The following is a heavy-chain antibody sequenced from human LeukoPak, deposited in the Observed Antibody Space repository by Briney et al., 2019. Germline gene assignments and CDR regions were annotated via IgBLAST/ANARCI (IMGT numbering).Heavy chain of an antibody. D-gene: IGHD6-19*01. V-gene: IGHV3-11*01. CDR3: ARDRWAVAGNYYYYGMDV. J-gene: IGHJ6*02. Sequence: SGGSLRLSCAASGFTFSDYYMSWIRQAPGKGLGWVSYISSSGSTIYYADSVKGRFTISRDNAKNSLYLQMNSLRAEDTAVYYCARDRWAVAGNYYYYGMDVWGQGTTVTVSS. CDR2: ISSSGSTI. CDR1: GFTFSDYY.